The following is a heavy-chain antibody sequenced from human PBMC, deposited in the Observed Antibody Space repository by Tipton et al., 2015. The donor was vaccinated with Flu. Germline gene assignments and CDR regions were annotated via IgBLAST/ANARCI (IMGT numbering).Heavy chain of an antibody. CDR1: GGSISSYY. Sequence: TLSLTCTVSGGSISSYYWSWIRQPAGKGLEWIGRIYTSGSTNYNPSLKSRVTMSVDTSKNQFSLKLSSVTAADTAVYYCARAWYSSSWYRSDYYYYMDVWGKGTTVTVSS. CDR2: IYTSGST. V-gene: IGHV4-4*07. J-gene: IGHJ6*03. CDR3: ARAWYSSSWYRSDYYYYMDV. D-gene: IGHD6-13*01.